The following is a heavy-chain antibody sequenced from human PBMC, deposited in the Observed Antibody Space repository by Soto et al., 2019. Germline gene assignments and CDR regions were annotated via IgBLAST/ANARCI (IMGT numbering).Heavy chain of an antibody. CDR1: GGSISSYY. J-gene: IGHJ4*02. Sequence: SETLSLTCTVSGGSISSYYLSWVRQPPGKGLEWIGYIYNSGSTNYSPSLESRVTLSVDKSKNQFSLKMNSVTAADTAVYFCVMSPGWYKIDSWGQGILVTVS. V-gene: IGHV4-4*09. CDR2: IYNSGST. CDR3: VMSPGWYKIDS. D-gene: IGHD6-19*01.